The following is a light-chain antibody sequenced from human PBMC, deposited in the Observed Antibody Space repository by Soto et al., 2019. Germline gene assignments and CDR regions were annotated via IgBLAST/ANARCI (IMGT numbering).Light chain of an antibody. CDR2: GAS. CDR1: QSVDSD. Sequence: VVTQSPVTLSVSPGERVTLSCRASQSVDSDVACFQHKPGQAPRLLIYGASTRAAGIPARFSGSGYETDFTFTISGLEPEDSATYFCHQYNNWVRGTFGQGTKLEIK. J-gene: IGKJ2*01. CDR3: HQYNNWVRGT. V-gene: IGKV3-15*01.